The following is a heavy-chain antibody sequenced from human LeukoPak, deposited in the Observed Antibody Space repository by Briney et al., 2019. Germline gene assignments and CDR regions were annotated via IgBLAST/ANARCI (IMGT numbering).Heavy chain of an antibody. CDR1: GYTFTSYA. D-gene: IGHD3-10*01. CDR2: INAGNGNT. J-gene: IGHJ4*02. V-gene: IGHV1-3*01. Sequence: ASVKVSCKASGYTFTSYAMHWVRQAPGQRREWMGWINAGNGNTKYSQKFQGRVTITRDTSASTAYMELSSLRSEDTAVYYCARAPILLWFGELSDYWGQGTLVTVSS. CDR3: ARAPILLWFGELSDY.